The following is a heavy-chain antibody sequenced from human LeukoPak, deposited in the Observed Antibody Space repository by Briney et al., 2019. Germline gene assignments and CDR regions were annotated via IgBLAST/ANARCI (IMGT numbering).Heavy chain of an antibody. D-gene: IGHD6-19*01. V-gene: IGHV4-59*01. Sequence: SETLSLTCTVSGGSISSYYWSWIRQPPGKGLEWIGYIYYSGSTNYNPPLKSRVTISVDTSKNQFSLKLSSVTAADTAVYYCARGVSGHLDSSGWYADYWGQGTLVTVSS. CDR2: IYYSGST. J-gene: IGHJ4*02. CDR1: GGSISSYY. CDR3: ARGVSGHLDSSGWYADY.